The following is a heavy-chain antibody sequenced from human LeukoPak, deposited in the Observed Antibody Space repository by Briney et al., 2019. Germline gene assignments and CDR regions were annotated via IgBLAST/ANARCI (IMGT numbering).Heavy chain of an antibody. CDR3: ARIFRIAAALLGY. Sequence: GASVKVSCKASGYIFTDFAMNWLRQATGQGLEWMGWMNPNSGNTGYAQKFQGRVTMTRNTSISTAYMELSSLRSEDTAVYYCARIFRIAAALLGYWGQGTLVTVSS. CDR1: GYIFTDFA. D-gene: IGHD6-13*01. V-gene: IGHV1-8*02. CDR2: MNPNSGNT. J-gene: IGHJ4*02.